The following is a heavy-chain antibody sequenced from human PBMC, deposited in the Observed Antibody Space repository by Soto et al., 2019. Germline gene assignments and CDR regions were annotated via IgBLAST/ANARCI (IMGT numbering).Heavy chain of an antibody. CDR2: ISGSGGTT. CDR1: GFTFSNYA. D-gene: IGHD1-26*01. V-gene: IGHV3-23*01. CDR3: AKGATITSGSYYYYYGMDV. J-gene: IGHJ6*02. Sequence: EVQLLESGGGLVQPGGSLRLSCAASGFTFSNYAMTWVRRAPGKGLEWVSAISGSGGTTYYADSVKGRFTISRDNSKNTLYLQMNSLRAEDTAVYYCAKGATITSGSYYYYYGMDVWGQGTAVTVSS.